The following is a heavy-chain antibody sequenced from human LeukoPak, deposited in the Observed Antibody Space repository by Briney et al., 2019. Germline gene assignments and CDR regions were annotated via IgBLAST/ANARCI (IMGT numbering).Heavy chain of an antibody. Sequence: ASVKVSCKASGYTFTSYGISWVRQAPGQGLEGMGWISAYNGNTNYAQRLQGRVTMTTDTSISTAYMELSRLRSDDTAVYYCARAPGGFGAFDIWGQGTMVTVSS. J-gene: IGHJ3*02. CDR2: ISAYNGNT. CDR1: GYTFTSYG. CDR3: ARAPGGFGAFDI. D-gene: IGHD3-10*01. V-gene: IGHV1-18*01.